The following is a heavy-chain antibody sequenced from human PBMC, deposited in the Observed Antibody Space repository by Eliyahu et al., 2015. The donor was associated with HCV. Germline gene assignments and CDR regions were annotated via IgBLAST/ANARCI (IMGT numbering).Heavy chain of an antibody. D-gene: IGHD3-10*01. CDR2: INTNTGNX. CDR3: ARVSVVRGVTDSYYGMDV. Sequence: QVQLVQSGSELKKPGASVKVSCKXSGYIFTXXAXNWVRRAPGQGLEWXGWINTNTGNXTYAQGFTGRFVFSLDTSVSTAYLQISSLKAEDTAVYYCARVSVVRGVTDSYYGMDVWGQGTTVTVSS. V-gene: IGHV7-4-1*02. CDR1: GYIFTXXA. J-gene: IGHJ6*02.